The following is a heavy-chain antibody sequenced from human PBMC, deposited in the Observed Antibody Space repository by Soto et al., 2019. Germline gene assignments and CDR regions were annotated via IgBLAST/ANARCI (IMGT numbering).Heavy chain of an antibody. J-gene: IGHJ4*02. D-gene: IGHD6-19*01. CDR2: TYYRSKWYN. CDR3: ARALGLKPNIAVAGTGFDY. V-gene: IGHV6-1*01. CDR1: GDSVSSNSAA. Sequence: KQSQTLSLPCAISGDSVSSNSAAWNWIRQSPSRGLEWLGRTYYRSKWYNDYAVSVKSRITINPETSKNQFSLQLNSVTPEDTAVYYCARALGLKPNIAVAGTGFDYWGQGTLVTVSS.